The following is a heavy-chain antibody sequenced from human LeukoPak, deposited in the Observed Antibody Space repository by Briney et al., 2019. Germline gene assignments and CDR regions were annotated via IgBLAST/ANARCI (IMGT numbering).Heavy chain of an antibody. D-gene: IGHD4-11*01. CDR2: ISAYNGNT. CDR1: GYTFTSHG. V-gene: IGHV1-18*01. J-gene: IGHJ5*02. Sequence: VASVKVSCKASGYTFTSHGISWVRRAPGQGLEWMGWISAYNGNTNYAQKLQGRVTMTTDTSTSTAYMELRSPRSDDTAVYYCASTTVDWFDPWGQGTLVTVSS. CDR3: ASTTVDWFDP.